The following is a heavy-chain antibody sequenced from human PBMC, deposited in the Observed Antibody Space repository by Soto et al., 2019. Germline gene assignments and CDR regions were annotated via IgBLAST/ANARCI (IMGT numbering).Heavy chain of an antibody. D-gene: IGHD3-16*01. V-gene: IGHV1-2*02. CDR3: AGDNYGPLDY. CDR2: FDPRSGAS. CDR1: GYPFTDLY. J-gene: IGHJ4*02. Sequence: QVQLVQSVADVKRPGASVRVSCKPSGYPFTDLYIHWVRLAPGLGLEWMGWFDPRSGASRKTQKFQGRFTLTRDTSTSTVYMELFSLRSDDMAVYYCAGDNYGPLDYWGQGTLVTVSS.